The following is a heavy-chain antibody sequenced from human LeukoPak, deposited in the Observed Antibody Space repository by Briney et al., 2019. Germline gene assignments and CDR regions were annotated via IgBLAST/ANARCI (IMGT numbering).Heavy chain of an antibody. CDR1: GFTFSSYS. D-gene: IGHD3-22*01. CDR2: ISSSSSYI. V-gene: IGHV3-21*01. J-gene: IGHJ4*02. Sequence: AGGSLRLSCAASGFTFSSYSMNWVRQAPGKGLEWVSSISSSSSYIYYADSVKGRFTISRDNAKNSLYLQMNSLRAEDTAVYYCAREGITSYYYDSNWGQGTLVTVSS. CDR3: AREGITSYYYDSN.